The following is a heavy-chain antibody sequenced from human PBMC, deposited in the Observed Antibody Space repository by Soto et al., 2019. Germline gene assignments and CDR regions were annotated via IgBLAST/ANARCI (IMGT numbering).Heavy chain of an antibody. V-gene: IGHV4-39*01. CDR1: GGSISSSSYY. J-gene: IGHJ4*02. D-gene: IGHD4-4*01. CDR2: IYYSGST. CDR3: ARLSYPVTSDY. Sequence: PSETLSLTCTVSGGSISSSSYYWGWIRQPPGKGLEWIGSIYYSGSTYYSPSLKSRVTISVDTSKNQFSLKLSSVTAADTAVYYCARLSYPVTSDYWGQGTLVTVSS.